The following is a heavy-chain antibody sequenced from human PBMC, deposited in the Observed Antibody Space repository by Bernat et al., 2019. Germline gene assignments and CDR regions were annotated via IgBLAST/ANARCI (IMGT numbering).Heavy chain of an antibody. Sequence: QVQLVQSGAEVKKPGSSVKVSCKASGGTFSSYAISWVRQAPGQGLEWMGGIIPIFGTANYAQKFQGRVTITADKSTSTAYMELSSLRSEDTAVYYCARGGRGRGKYYYYGMGVWGQGTTVTVSS. CDR2: IIPIFGTA. J-gene: IGHJ6*02. CDR3: ARGGRGRGKYYYYGMGV. V-gene: IGHV1-69*06. CDR1: GGTFSSYA. D-gene: IGHD3-10*01.